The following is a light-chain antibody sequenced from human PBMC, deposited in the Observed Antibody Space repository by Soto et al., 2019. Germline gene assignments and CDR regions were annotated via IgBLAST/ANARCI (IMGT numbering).Light chain of an antibody. CDR3: QQYCSSPLYT. V-gene: IGKV3-20*01. CDR2: GAS. J-gene: IGKJ2*01. Sequence: EIVLTQSPGTLSLSPGERATLSCRASQSVSSSYLDWYQQKPGQAPRLLIYGASSRATGIADRFSGSGCGTDFTLTISRLEPEEFAVYYCQQYCSSPLYTFGQGTKLEIK. CDR1: QSVSSSY.